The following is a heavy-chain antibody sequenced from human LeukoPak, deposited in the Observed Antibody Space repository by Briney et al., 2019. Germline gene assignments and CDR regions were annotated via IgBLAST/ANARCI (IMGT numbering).Heavy chain of an antibody. D-gene: IGHD3-10*01. J-gene: IGHJ4*02. Sequence: SGGSLRLSCSASTFALRNYEMNWVRQAPGKGLEWISYISRSGSTIYYADSVKGRFTISRDNAEDSLFLRMNSLRAEDTAVYYCAREGSSYAPSAPFFFDFWGQGTLVTVSS. CDR2: ISRSGSTI. CDR1: TFALRNYE. V-gene: IGHV3-48*03. CDR3: AREGSSYAPSAPFFFDF.